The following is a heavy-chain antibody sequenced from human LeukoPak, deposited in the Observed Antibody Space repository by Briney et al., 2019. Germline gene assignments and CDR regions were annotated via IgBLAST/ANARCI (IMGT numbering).Heavy chain of an antibody. Sequence: ETLSLTCAVSVDSISSSKWWSWVRQAPGKGPEYVSTISGSGNGGSIYYADSVKGRFTISRDDSKSILYLQMNGLRSEDTAVYYCVKDFGRVRGTPDSWGQGTLVTVS. V-gene: IGHV3-64D*06. CDR2: ISGSGNGGSI. J-gene: IGHJ4*02. D-gene: IGHD3-16*01. CDR1: VDSISSSK. CDR3: VKDFGRVRGTPDS.